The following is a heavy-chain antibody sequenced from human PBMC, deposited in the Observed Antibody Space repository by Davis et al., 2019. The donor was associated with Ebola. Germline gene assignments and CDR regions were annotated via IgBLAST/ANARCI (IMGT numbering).Heavy chain of an antibody. Sequence: ASVKVSCKASGYTFTSYAMHWVRQAPGQRLEWMGWINPNSGGTNYAQKFQGWVTMTRDTSISTAYLQWSSLKASDTAMYYCYWSYYYYGMDVWGQGTTVTVSS. D-gene: IGHD2-8*02. CDR3: YWSYYYYGMDV. V-gene: IGHV1-2*04. CDR2: INPNSGGT. CDR1: GYTFTSYA. J-gene: IGHJ6*02.